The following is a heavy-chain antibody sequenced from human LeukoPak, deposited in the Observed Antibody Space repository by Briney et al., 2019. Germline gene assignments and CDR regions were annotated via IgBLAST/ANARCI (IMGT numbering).Heavy chain of an antibody. CDR1: GFTFDDYA. CDR2: ISWNSGSI. CDR3: ARGIDSSGYSDY. J-gene: IGHJ4*02. D-gene: IGHD3-22*01. V-gene: IGHV3-9*01. Sequence: PGGSLRLSCAASGFTFDDYAMHWVRQAPGKGLEWVSGISWNSGSIGYADSVKGRFTISRDNAKNSLYLQMNSLRAEDTAVYYCARGIDSSGYSDYWGQGTLVTVSS.